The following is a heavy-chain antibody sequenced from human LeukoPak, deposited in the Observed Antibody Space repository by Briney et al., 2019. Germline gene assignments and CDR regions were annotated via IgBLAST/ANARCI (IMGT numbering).Heavy chain of an antibody. D-gene: IGHD2-15*01. CDR1: GFTFSGYA. CDR2: ISASGEGT. V-gene: IGHV3-23*01. CDR3: XXXHGXGWFPI. Sequence: GGSLRLSWAASGFTFSGYAMAWVRQAPGKRLEWVSTISASGEGTYYTDPVKGRFTISRDNSKNTLYLQMNSLRAEDTAVYFCXXXHGXGWFPIWGQGTLVTVXS. J-gene: IGHJ4*02.